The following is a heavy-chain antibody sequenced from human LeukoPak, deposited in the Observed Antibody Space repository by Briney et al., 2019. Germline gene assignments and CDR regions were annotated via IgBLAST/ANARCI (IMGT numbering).Heavy chain of an antibody. J-gene: IGHJ4*02. Sequence: GGSLRLSCAASGFTFSSYGMHWVRQAPGKGLEWVAFIRYDGSNKYYADSVKGRFTISRDNSKNTLYLQMNSLRAEDTAVYYCARAYYYGSGSYVAAFDYWGQGTLVTVSS. V-gene: IGHV3-30*02. CDR3: ARAYYYGSGSYVAAFDY. CDR2: IRYDGSNK. CDR1: GFTFSSYG. D-gene: IGHD3-10*01.